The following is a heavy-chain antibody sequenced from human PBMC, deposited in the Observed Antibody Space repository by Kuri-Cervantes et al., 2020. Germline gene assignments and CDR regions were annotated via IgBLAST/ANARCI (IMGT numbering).Heavy chain of an antibody. D-gene: IGHD7-27*01. J-gene: IGHJ3*02. CDR2: ISSNGGST. CDR1: GFTFSSYA. Sequence: GESLKISCAASGFTFSSYAMHWVRQAPGKGLEYVSAISSNGGSTYYADSVKGRFTISRDNSKNTLYLQMGSLRAEDTAVYYCAKNDDGEDAFDIWGQGTMVTVSS. V-gene: IGHV3-64*02. CDR3: AKNDDGEDAFDI.